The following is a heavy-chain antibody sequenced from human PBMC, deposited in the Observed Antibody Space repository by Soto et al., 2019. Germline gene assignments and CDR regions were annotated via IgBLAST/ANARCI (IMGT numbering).Heavy chain of an antibody. J-gene: IGHJ6*02. CDR3: AKNGGSGWYFLLGPPQYYYYGMDV. D-gene: IGHD6-19*01. CDR2: ISGSGGST. V-gene: IGHV3-23*01. CDR1: GFTFSSYA. Sequence: GWSLRLSCAASGFTFSSYAMSWVRQAPGKGLEWVSAISGSGGSTYYADSVKGRFTISRDNSKNTLYLQMNSLRAEDTAVYYCAKNGGSGWYFLLGPPQYYYYGMDVWGQGTTVNVS.